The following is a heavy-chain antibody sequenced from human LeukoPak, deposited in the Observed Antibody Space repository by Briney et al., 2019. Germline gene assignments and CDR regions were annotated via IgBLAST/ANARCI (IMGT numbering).Heavy chain of an antibody. J-gene: IGHJ4*02. CDR3: AKASIAGFDY. V-gene: IGHV3-30*18. D-gene: IGHD6-6*01. Sequence: PGGSLRLSCAASGFTFRSYGMHWVRQAPGKGLEWVALISYDGINKYYADSVKGRFTISRDNSDNTLYLQMNSLRAEDTAVYYCAKASIAGFDYWGQGTLVTVSS. CDR2: ISYDGINK. CDR1: GFTFRSYG.